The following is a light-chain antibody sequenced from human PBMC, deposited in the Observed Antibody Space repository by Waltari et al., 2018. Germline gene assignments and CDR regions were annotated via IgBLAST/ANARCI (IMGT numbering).Light chain of an antibody. CDR2: WAS. J-gene: IGKJ2*01. V-gene: IGKV4-1*01. CDR3: QQYNGTPYT. CDR1: QSLLYNANNQNY. Sequence: DIVMTQSPDALAVSLGERATINCRSSQSLLYNANNQNYLGWYQQKPGHPPKLLIYWASNRESGVPDRFSGGGSGTDFTLAISSLQAEDVAVYYCQQYNGTPYTFGQGTKLEIK.